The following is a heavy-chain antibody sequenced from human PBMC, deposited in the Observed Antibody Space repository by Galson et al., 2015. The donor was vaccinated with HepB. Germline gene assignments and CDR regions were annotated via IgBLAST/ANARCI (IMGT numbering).Heavy chain of an antibody. V-gene: IGHV1-2*06. D-gene: IGHD3-3*01. CDR1: GFTFISYH. CDR3: ARDLRPTNFGVFTLDY. CDR2: INPNGGAT. J-gene: IGHJ4*02. Sequence: SVKVSCKGSGFTFISYHIHWVRQAPGQGLEWLGRINPNGGATTYAQKFQGRVTLTRTTSSKTAYMELTSLKPDDSAVYYCARDLRPTNFGVFTLDYWGQGSLVTLPS.